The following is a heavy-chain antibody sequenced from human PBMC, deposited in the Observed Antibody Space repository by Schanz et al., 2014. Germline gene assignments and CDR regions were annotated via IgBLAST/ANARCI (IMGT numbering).Heavy chain of an antibody. Sequence: QAQLVESGGGVVRPGRSLRLSCAASGFTFTTYAMTWVRQAPGKGLEWVAVISYDGSTKYYADSVKGRFTISRDNSKNTLYLQINSLRAEDTAVYYCASGGYCTNGVCNGGRNWFAPWGQGTLVTVSS. J-gene: IGHJ5*02. D-gene: IGHD2-8*01. V-gene: IGHV3-30*03. CDR2: ISYDGSTK. CDR3: ASGGYCTNGVCNGGRNWFAP. CDR1: GFTFTTYA.